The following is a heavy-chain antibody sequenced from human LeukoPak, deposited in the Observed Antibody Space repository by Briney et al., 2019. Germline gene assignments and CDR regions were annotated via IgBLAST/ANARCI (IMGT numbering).Heavy chain of an antibody. CDR3: VRFGLTSSLDY. CDR2: IYPGDSDT. V-gene: IGHV5-51*01. D-gene: IGHD6-13*01. J-gene: IGHJ4*02. CDR1: GYSFANYW. Sequence: GESLKISCMGSGYSFANYWIGWVRQVPGKGLEWMGLIYPGDSDTRYSPSFQGQVTFSVDASISTAYLQLSGLRASDTAIYYCVRFGLTSSLDYWGQGTLVTVSS.